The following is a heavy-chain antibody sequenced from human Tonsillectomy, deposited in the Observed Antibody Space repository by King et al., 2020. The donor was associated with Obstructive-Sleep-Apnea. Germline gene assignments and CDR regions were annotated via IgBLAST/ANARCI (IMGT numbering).Heavy chain of an antibody. Sequence: DVQLVESGGGLVQPGGSLRLSCAASGFTFSSYAMSWFRQAPGKGLEWVSAIRASGGNTYYADSVKGRFTISRDNSKNTLYLQMNSLRAEDTAVYYCAKAPMFIMVRAVPDYWGQGPLLTVSS. CDR2: IRASGGNT. CDR1: GFTFSSYA. V-gene: IGHV3-23*04. J-gene: IGHJ4*02. D-gene: IGHD3-10*01. CDR3: AKAPMFIMVRAVPDY.